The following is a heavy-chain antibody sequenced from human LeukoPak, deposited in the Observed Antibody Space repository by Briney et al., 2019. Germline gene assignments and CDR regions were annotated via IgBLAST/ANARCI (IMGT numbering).Heavy chain of an antibody. CDR2: TYYSGST. CDR3: ARVRVSSSSHPWYFDY. D-gene: IGHD6-19*01. Sequence: ASETLSLTCTVSRGSMSSYYWSWIRQPPGKGLEWLGYTYYSGSTNYNPSLKSRVNISVDTSKNQFSLKLTSVTAADTAVYYCARVRVSSSSHPWYFDYWGQGTLATVSS. CDR1: RGSMSSYY. V-gene: IGHV4-59*01. J-gene: IGHJ4*02.